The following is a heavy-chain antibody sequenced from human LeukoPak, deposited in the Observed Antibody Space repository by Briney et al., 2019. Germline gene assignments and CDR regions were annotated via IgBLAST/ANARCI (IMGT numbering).Heavy chain of an antibody. J-gene: IGHJ4*02. CDR3: AGGDYHGSESYANY. CDR1: GGSFSGQY. CDR2: INHSGRI. D-gene: IGHD3-10*01. Sequence: SETLSLTCAVYGGSFSGQYWGWIRQPPGKGLEWIGEINHSGRISYNASLGSRVTISLDTSKNQFSLKLSSVTAADTAVYYCAGGDYHGSESYANYWGQGTLVTVSS. V-gene: IGHV4-34*01.